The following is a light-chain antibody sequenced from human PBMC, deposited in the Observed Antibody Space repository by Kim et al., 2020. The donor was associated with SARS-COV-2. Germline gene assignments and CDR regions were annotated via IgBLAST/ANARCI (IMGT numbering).Light chain of an antibody. CDR3: QQHSNWPT. CDR1: SNVRSF. J-gene: IGKJ4*01. Sequence: CLSPEGRATPSCATRSNVRSFLAWYQHTPGQPPRLLIYDASNRAAGIPDRFSGGGSGTDFTLTISSLEPEDVAVYYCQQHSNWPTFGGGTKVDIK. V-gene: IGKV3-11*01. CDR2: DAS.